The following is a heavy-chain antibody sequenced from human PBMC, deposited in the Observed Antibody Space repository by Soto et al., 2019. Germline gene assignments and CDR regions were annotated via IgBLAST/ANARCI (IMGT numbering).Heavy chain of an antibody. CDR3: ARGGWFDP. CDR2: IYYSGST. V-gene: IGHV4-59*01. Sequence: QVQLQESGPGLVKPSETLSLTCTVSGGSISSYYWSWIRQPPGKGLEWIGYIYYSGSTNYNPSLKRRVTISVDTSKNQFSLKLSSVTAADTAVYYCARGGWFDPWGQGTLVTVSS. CDR1: GGSISSYY. J-gene: IGHJ5*02.